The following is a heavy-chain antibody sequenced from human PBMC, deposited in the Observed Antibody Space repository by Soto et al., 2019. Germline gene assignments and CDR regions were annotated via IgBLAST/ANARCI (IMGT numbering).Heavy chain of an antibody. Sequence: ASVKVSCKASGYTFTSYAMHWVRQAPGQRLEWMGWINAGNGNTKYSQKFQGRVTITRDTSASTAYMELSRLRSDDTAVYYCARGRYCISFCFYGYYYYGIDVFAQDTTLTISS. D-gene: IGHD2-2*01. CDR1: GYTFTSYA. CDR3: ARGRYCISFCFYGYYYYGIDV. CDR2: INAGNGNT. V-gene: IGHV1-3*01. J-gene: IGHJ6*02.